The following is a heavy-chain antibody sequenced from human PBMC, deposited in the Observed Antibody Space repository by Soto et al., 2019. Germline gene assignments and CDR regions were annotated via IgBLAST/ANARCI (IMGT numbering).Heavy chain of an antibody. CDR2: ISYDGTNK. J-gene: IGHJ4*02. V-gene: IGHV3-30-3*01. CDR1: GFTFSSYG. Sequence: GGSLRLSCAASGFTFSSYGMHWVRQAPGKGLEWVAIISYDGTNKNYADSVKGRFTISRDNSKNTLYLQMNSLRTEDTAVYYCAALTTVTIPFDYWGQGTLVTVSS. CDR3: AALTTVTIPFDY. D-gene: IGHD4-17*01.